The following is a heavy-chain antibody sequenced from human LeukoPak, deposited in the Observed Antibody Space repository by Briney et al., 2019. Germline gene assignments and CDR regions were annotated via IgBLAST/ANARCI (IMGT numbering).Heavy chain of an antibody. CDR1: GGSISNYY. J-gene: IGHJ4*02. CDR3: ARGVYIAAAQYGY. D-gene: IGHD6-13*01. CDR2: IYYSGTT. V-gene: IGHV4-59*01. Sequence: SETLSLTCTVSGGSISNYYWSWIRQPPGKGLEWIGYIYYSGTTNYNPSLKSRVTISVDTSKNQLSLKLNSVTAADTAVYYCARGVYIAAAQYGYWGQGTLVTVSP.